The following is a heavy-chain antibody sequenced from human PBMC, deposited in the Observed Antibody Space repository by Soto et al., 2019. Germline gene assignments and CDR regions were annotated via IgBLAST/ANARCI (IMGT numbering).Heavy chain of an antibody. Sequence: EVQLLESGGGLAQAGGSLRLSCAASGFNFRIYAMNWVRQAPGKGLEWVSVMIGDGSSWDYADSERGRFTISRDNSKNTLYLQMNSLRAEDTAVYYCAKDLRPDGRYDLDYWGQGTLVTVSS. CDR2: MIGDGSSW. CDR1: GFNFRIYA. J-gene: IGHJ4*02. V-gene: IGHV3-23*01. D-gene: IGHD1-26*01. CDR3: AKDLRPDGRYDLDY.